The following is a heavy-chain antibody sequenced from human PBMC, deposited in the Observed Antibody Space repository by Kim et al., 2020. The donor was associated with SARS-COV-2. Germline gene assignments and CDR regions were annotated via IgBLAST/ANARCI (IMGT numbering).Heavy chain of an antibody. J-gene: IGHJ4*02. CDR2: IKSKGGGGTT. CDR3: VWDGQRYIAD. D-gene: IGHD3-16*01. CDR1: GFTFNDAW. Sequence: GGSLRLSCEASGFTFNDAWMSWVRQAPGKGLEWVGRIKSKGGGGTTEYAAPVKGRFTISRDDSTNTVFLQMNSLKTDDTAVYQCVWDGQRYIADRGQGTL. V-gene: IGHV3-15*01.